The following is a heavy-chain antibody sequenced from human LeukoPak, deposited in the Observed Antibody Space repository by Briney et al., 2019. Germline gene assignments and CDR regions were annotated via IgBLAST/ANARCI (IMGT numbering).Heavy chain of an antibody. CDR1: GYTFTDYY. Sequence: RASVKVSCKVSGYTFTDYYMHRVQQAPGKGLEWMGLVDPEDGETIYAEKFQGRVTITADTSTDTAYMELSSLRSEDTAVYYCATYSSSSRKEYYYYMDVWGKGTTVTVSS. D-gene: IGHD6-6*01. CDR2: VDPEDGET. V-gene: IGHV1-69-2*01. J-gene: IGHJ6*03. CDR3: ATYSSSSRKEYYYYMDV.